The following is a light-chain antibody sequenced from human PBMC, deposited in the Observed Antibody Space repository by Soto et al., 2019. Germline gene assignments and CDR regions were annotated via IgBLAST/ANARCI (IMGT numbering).Light chain of an antibody. Sequence: EIVLTQSPDTLSLSPGESATLSCRASQSVNNNYLAWYQQKPGRAPRLLIYGAANRATGIPDRLSGSGSGTDFALTINRLEPEDFAVFYCQQYDDSITFGQGTRLEIE. CDR3: QQYDDSIT. CDR2: GAA. CDR1: QSVNNNY. J-gene: IGKJ5*01. V-gene: IGKV3-20*01.